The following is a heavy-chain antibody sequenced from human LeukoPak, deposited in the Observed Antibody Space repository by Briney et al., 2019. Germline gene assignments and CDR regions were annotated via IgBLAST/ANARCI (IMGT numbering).Heavy chain of an antibody. CDR1: GYTFTSYD. V-gene: IGHV1-8*01. CDR3: ARVLNMGSLDDYYYDSSALGY. J-gene: IGHJ4*02. Sequence: GASVKVSCKASGYTFTSYDINWVRQATGQGLEWMGWMNPNSGNTGYAQKFQGRVTMTRNTSISTAYMELSSLRSEDTAVYYCARVLNMGSLDDYYYDSSALGYWGQGTLVTVSS. D-gene: IGHD3-22*01. CDR2: MNPNSGNT.